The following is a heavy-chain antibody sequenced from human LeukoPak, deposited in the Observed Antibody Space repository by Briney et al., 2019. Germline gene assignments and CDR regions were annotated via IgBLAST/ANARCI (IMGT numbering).Heavy chain of an antibody. CDR3: ARSRTPFYYYGMHV. Sequence: GASVKVSCKASGYIFTDYYIHWIRQAPGQGLEWMGWIDPNSGGTYHAPNFQGRATMTRDTSSSTVYMDLSRLRSADTAIYYCARSRTPFYYYGMHVWGLGTSVTVSS. V-gene: IGHV1-2*02. J-gene: IGHJ6*02. D-gene: IGHD1-1*01. CDR1: GYIFTDYY. CDR2: IDPNSGGT.